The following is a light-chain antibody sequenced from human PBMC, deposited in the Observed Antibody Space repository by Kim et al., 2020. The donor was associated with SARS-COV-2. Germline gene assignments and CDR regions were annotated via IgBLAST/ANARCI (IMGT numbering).Light chain of an antibody. CDR2: GKN. CDR1: SLRSYY. CDR3: NSRDSTGNHWV. Sequence: SSELTQDPAVSVALGQTVRITCQGDSLRSYYASWYQQKPGQAPVLVIYGKNNRPSGIPDRFSGSSSGNTASFTITGAQEEDEADYYCNSRDSTGNHWVFG. V-gene: IGLV3-19*01. J-gene: IGLJ3*02.